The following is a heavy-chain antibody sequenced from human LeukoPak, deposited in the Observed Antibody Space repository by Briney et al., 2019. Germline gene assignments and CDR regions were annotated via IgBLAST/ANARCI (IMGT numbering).Heavy chain of an antibody. Sequence: GGSLRLSCAASGFIFSNNYMSWVRQAPGRGLEWLATIWPDGSEKRYVDSLRGRVTTSRDNVERSLYLQINSLRAEDTAVYYCAKLKGQVTTWDSWGLGIRVTVSS. CDR3: AKLKGQVTTWDS. D-gene: IGHD2-21*02. J-gene: IGHJ5*01. CDR1: GFIFSNNY. CDR2: IWPDGSEK. V-gene: IGHV3-7*03.